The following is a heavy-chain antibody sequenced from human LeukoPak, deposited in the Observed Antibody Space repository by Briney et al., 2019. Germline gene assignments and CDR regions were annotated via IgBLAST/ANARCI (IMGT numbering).Heavy chain of an antibody. D-gene: IGHD1/OR15-1a*01. CDR3: ARDREHETQEL. Sequence: KPSETLSLTCTVSGDSFTGYYWGWIRQSPGRGLEWIGNIYYSGITYYSPSLKNRVNISIDTSKDQFSLNLNSVTAGDTAMYFCARDREHETQELWGPGTLVTVS. CDR1: GDSFTGYY. J-gene: IGHJ4*02. V-gene: IGHV4-38-2*02. CDR2: IYYSGIT.